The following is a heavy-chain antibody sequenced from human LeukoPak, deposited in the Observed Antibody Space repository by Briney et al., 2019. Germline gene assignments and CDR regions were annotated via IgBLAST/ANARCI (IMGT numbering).Heavy chain of an antibody. CDR2: IIPIFGTA. CDR1: GGTFSSYA. CDR3: ARAPRYCSSTSCFPDY. Sequence: EASVKVSCKASGGTFSSYAISWVRQAPRQGLEWMGGIIPIFGTANYAQKFQGRVTITADESTSTAYMELSSLRSEDTAVYYCARAPRYCSSTSCFPDYWGQGTLVTVSS. V-gene: IGHV1-69*13. J-gene: IGHJ4*02. D-gene: IGHD2-2*01.